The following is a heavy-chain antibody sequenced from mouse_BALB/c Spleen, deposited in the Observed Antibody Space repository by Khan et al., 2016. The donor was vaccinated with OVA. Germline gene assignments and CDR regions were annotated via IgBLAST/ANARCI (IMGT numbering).Heavy chain of an antibody. CDR3: ARAGLYVFAY. Sequence: QVQLKESGPELVKPGASVKMSCKASGYTFTDYVMNWVKQRNGQGLEWIGQIYPGSDSTYYNEKFKGKATLTADRSSSTAYMQLSNLTSEDSAVYFCARAGLYVFAYWGQGTLVTVSA. CDR1: GYTFTDYV. J-gene: IGHJ3*01. CDR2: IYPGSDST. V-gene: IGHV1-77*01. D-gene: IGHD2-14*01.